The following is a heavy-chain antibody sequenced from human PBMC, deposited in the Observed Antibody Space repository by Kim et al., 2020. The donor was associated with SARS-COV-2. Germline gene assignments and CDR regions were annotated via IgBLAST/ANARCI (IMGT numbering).Heavy chain of an antibody. CDR1: GFIFSTFW. CDR2: IKQDGSAE. V-gene: IGHV3-7*03. CDR3: ARQITATMGVDY. Sequence: GGSLRLSCAASGFIFSTFWMSWVRQAPGKGLEWVANIKQDGSAEYYVDSVRGRFTISRDNAKISLYLQMNRLRAEDTAVYYCARQITATMGVDYWGQGTLVTVSS. J-gene: IGHJ4*02. D-gene: IGHD3-10*01.